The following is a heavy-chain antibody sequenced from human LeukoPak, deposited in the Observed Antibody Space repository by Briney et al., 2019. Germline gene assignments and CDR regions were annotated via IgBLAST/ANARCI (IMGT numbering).Heavy chain of an antibody. V-gene: IGHV4-61*02. CDR1: GGSISSGSYY. J-gene: IGHJ3*02. CDR2: IYTSGST. Sequence: SETLSLICTVSGGSISSGSYYWSWVRQPAGKGLEWIGRIYTSGSTNYNPSLKSRVTIAVDTSKNQFSLKLSSVTAADTAVYYCARITDRTIFGEIMHGFDIWGQGTPVTVSS. CDR3: ARITDRTIFGEIMHGFDI. D-gene: IGHD3-3*01.